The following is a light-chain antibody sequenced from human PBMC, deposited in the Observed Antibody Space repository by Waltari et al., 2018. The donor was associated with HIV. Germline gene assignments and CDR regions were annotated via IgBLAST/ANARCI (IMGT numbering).Light chain of an antibody. CDR1: QSLSNN. CDR3: QQYNNWPRT. V-gene: IGKV3-15*01. Sequence: EIVMTQSPGTLSVSPGERATLSCRASQSLSNNLAWYQQKPGQAPRLLIYGASTRATGIPARFSGSGSGTEFTLSISSLQSEDFAVYYCQQYNNWPRTFGQGTKVEIK. J-gene: IGKJ1*01. CDR2: GAS.